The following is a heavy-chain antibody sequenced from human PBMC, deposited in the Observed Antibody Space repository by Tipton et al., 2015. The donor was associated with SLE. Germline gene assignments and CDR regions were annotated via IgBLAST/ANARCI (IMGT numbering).Heavy chain of an antibody. CDR3: ARRGSGYPFDY. V-gene: IGHV4-34*01. D-gene: IGHD6-19*01. CDR2: INHSGVT. CDR1: GGSFSGYY. Sequence: AGLVKPSETLSLTCAVYGGSFSGYYWSWIRQPPGKGLEWIGKINHSGVTNYNPSLKSRVTISVDTSKNQFSLKLSSVTAADTAVYYCARRGSGYPFDYWGQGTLVTVSS. J-gene: IGHJ4*02.